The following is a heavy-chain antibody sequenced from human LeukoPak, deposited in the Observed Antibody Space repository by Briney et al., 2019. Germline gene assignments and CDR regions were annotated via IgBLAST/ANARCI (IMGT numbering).Heavy chain of an antibody. Sequence: SETLSLTCTVSGGSISSHYWSWLRQPPGKGLEWIGYIYYSGSTNYNPSLKSRVTISVDTSKNQFSLKLSSVTAADTAVYYCARDAHPYGSGSYLFDYWGQGALVTVSS. CDR2: IYYSGST. J-gene: IGHJ4*02. V-gene: IGHV4-59*11. CDR3: ARDAHPYGSGSYLFDY. D-gene: IGHD3-10*01. CDR1: GGSISSHY.